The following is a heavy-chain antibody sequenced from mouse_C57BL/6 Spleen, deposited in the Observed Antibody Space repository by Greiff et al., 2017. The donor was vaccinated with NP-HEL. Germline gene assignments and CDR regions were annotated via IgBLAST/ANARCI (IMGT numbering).Heavy chain of an antibody. Sequence: EVQLHQSGPELVKPGASVKISCKASGYSFTDYNMNWVKQSNGKSLEWIGVINPNYGTTSYNQKFKGKATLTVDQSSSTAYIQLNSLTSEDSAVYYCAKDSRNSPYYYAMDDWGQGTSVTVSS. CDR2: INPNYGTT. CDR3: AKDSRNSPYYYAMDD. V-gene: IGHV1-39*01. D-gene: IGHD2-1*01. CDR1: GYSFTDYN. J-gene: IGHJ4*01.